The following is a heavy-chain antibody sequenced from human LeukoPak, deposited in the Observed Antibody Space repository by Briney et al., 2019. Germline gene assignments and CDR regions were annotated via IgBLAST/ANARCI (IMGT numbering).Heavy chain of an antibody. V-gene: IGHV4-59*01. Sequence: PSETLSLTCTVSGGSIGSYYWSWIRQPPGKGLEWIGYIYYSGSTNYNPSLKSRVTISVDTSKNQFSLKLSSVTAADTAVYYCARETRGVNDYWGQGTLVTVSS. CDR1: GGSIGSYY. CDR3: ARETRGVNDY. J-gene: IGHJ4*02. D-gene: IGHD3-10*01. CDR2: IYYSGST.